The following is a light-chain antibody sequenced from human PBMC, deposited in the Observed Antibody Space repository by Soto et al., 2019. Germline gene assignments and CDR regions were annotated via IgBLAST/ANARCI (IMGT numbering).Light chain of an antibody. V-gene: IGKV3-20*01. CDR1: QSVGGSS. Sequence: ETVLTQSPGTLSLSPGERATVSCRASQSVGGSSLAWYQQRPGQAPRLLIYDTSKRATVIPDRFSGRGSGTDFTLTISRLEPEDFAVYYCQQYNDWPLTFGGGTKVDIK. J-gene: IGKJ4*01. CDR2: DTS. CDR3: QQYNDWPLT.